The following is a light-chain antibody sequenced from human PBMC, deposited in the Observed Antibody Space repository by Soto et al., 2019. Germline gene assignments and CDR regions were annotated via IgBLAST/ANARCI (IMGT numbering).Light chain of an antibody. J-gene: IGKJ1*01. Sequence: DIQMTQSPSTLSASVGDRVSVTCRASHIISSWLAWYQQKPGKARKLLMYDASSLDSGVPSRFRGSGSGTEFTLTISSLPPDDFATYYCQQYNAYPWTFGRGTKVDIK. CDR1: HIISSW. CDR2: DAS. CDR3: QQYNAYPWT. V-gene: IGKV1-5*01.